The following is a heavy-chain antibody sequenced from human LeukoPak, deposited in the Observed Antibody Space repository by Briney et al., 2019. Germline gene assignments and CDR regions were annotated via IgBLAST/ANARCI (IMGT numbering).Heavy chain of an antibody. J-gene: IGHJ4*02. Sequence: GGSLRLSCAASGFTFSSYWMTWVRQAPGKGLEWVANIKHNGDELNYVDSVEDRFTISRDNAKNSLYPHMTSLRAEDTAVYYCARELRTFDSWGQGTLVTVSS. CDR3: ARELRTFDS. CDR1: GFTFSSYW. V-gene: IGHV3-7*01. CDR2: IKHNGDEL. D-gene: IGHD3-16*01.